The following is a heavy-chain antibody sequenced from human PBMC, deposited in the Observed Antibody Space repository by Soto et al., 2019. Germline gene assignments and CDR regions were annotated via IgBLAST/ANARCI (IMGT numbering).Heavy chain of an antibody. J-gene: IGHJ3*02. V-gene: IGHV3-23*01. CDR1: GFTFSSYA. Sequence: GGSLRLSCAASGFTFSSYAMSWVRQAPGKGLEWVSAISGSGGSTYYADSVKGRFTISRDNSKNTLYLQMNSLRAEDTAVYYCAKPSIEDIVVVVAATPPYAFDIWGQGTMVTVSS. D-gene: IGHD2-15*01. CDR3: AKPSIEDIVVVVAATPPYAFDI. CDR2: ISGSGGST.